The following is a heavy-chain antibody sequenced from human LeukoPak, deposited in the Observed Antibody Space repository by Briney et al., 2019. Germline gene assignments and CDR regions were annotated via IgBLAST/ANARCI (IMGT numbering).Heavy chain of an antibody. J-gene: IGHJ4*02. V-gene: IGHV4-39*07. Sequence: SETLSLTCTVSGGSISSSKYYWGWIRQPPGKGLEWIGTIFNSGSTHYNPSLKSRVTISVDTSKSQFSLKLNSVTAADTAVYYCARVAVNAYYHDSGRHTPSVIFDYWGQGTLVTVSS. D-gene: IGHD3-10*01. CDR2: IFNSGST. CDR3: ARVAVNAYYHDSGRHTPSVIFDY. CDR1: GGSISSSKYY.